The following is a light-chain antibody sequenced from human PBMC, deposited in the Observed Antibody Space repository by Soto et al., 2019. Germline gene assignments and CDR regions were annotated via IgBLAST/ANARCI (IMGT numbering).Light chain of an antibody. CDR2: DAS. J-gene: IGKJ5*01. CDR3: QQRSNWPLT. V-gene: IGKV3-11*01. Sequence: EIVMTQSPATLSVSPGETVTLSCRASQSVSRYLAWYQQKPDQAPRLLIYDASNRATGIPARFSGSGSGTDFTLTISSLEPEDFAVYYCQQRSNWPLTFGQGTRLEIK. CDR1: QSVSRY.